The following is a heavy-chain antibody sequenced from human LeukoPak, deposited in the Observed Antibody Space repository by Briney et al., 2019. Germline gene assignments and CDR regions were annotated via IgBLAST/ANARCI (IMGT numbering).Heavy chain of an antibody. V-gene: IGHV4-59*01. CDR3: AKDSHWILFDD. D-gene: IGHD2-2*03. CDR2: IYYTGST. J-gene: IGHJ4*02. CDR1: GGSISSYY. Sequence: RASETLSLTCTISGGSISSYYWSWIRQPPGKGLEWIGYIYYTGSTNHNPSLKSRVTISVDTSKNQFSLKLSSVTAADTAVYYCAKDSHWILFDDWGQGTLVTVSS.